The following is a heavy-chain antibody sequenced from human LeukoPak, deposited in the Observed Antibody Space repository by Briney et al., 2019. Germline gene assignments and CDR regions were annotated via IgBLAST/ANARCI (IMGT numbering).Heavy chain of an antibody. CDR1: GFTVGSNT. V-gene: IGHV3-66*01. D-gene: IGHD3-22*01. J-gene: IGHJ4*02. Sequence: GGSLRLSCAAPGFTVGSNTRGWVGQVPGKGLGGASIIYSGGSTSYADSVKGRFTISRDNSKNTLYLQMNSLRTEDTAVYYCARGGSYFDISGYYFYWGQGTLVTVSS. CDR2: IYSGGST. CDR3: ARGGSYFDISGYYFY.